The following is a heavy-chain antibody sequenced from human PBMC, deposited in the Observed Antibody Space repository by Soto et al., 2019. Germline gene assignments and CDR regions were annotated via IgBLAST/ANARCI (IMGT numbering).Heavy chain of an antibody. J-gene: IGHJ4*02. CDR3: ARYCSGGSCYSDRGFDY. CDR2: INPNSGGT. CDR1: GYTFTGYY. V-gene: IGHV1-2*04. D-gene: IGHD2-15*01. Sequence: QVQLVQSGAEVKKPGASVKVSCKASGYTFTGYYMHWVRQAPGQGLEWMGCINPNSGGTNYAQKFQGWVTMTRDTSISTAYMELSRLRSDDTAVYYCARYCSGGSCYSDRGFDYWGQGTLVTVSS.